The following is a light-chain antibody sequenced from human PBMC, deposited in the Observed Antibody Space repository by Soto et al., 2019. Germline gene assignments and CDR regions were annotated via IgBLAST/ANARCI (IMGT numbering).Light chain of an antibody. CDR3: QQYYSYPPKT. V-gene: IGKV1-16*01. CDR1: QDIANF. J-gene: IGKJ1*01. CDR2: AAS. Sequence: DVQMTQSPPTLSASVGDRVTITCQASQDIANFLSWYQQKPGKAPKLLIYAASTLQSGVPSRFSGSGSGTDFTLTISCLXSEDFATYYCQQYYSYPPKTFGQGTKVDIK.